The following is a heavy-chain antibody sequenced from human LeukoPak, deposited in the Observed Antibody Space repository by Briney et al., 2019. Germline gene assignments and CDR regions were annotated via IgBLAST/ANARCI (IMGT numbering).Heavy chain of an antibody. CDR3: ARHDYSNYIIYYMDV. J-gene: IGHJ6*03. V-gene: IGHV3-23*01. D-gene: IGHD4-11*01. CDR1: GFTFSSYG. CDR2: ISGSGGST. Sequence: GGSLRLSCAASGFTFSSYGMSWVRQAPGKGLEWVSAISGSGGSTYYADSVKGRFTISRDNSKNTLYLQMNSLRAEDTAVYYCARHDYSNYIIYYMDVWGKGTTVTVSS.